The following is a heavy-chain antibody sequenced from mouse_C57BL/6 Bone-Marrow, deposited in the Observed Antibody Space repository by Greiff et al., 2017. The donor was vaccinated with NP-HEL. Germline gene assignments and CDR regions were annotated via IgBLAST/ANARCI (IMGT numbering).Heavy chain of an antibody. CDR3: ARAPRGFDY. CDR2: ISYDGSN. J-gene: IGHJ2*01. CDR1: GYSITSGYY. V-gene: IGHV3-6*01. Sequence: EVQLQQSGPGLVKPSQSLSLTCSVTGYSITSGYYWNWIRQFPGNKLEWMGYISYDGSNNYNPSLKNRISITRDTSKNQFFLKLNSVTTEDTATYYCARAPRGFDYWGQGTTLTVSS.